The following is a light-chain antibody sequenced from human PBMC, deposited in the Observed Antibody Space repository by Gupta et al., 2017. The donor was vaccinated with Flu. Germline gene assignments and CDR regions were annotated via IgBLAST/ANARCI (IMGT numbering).Light chain of an antibody. CDR2: KDS. CDR1: KLGNNF. CDR3: QTWTGSTGV. J-gene: IGLJ3*02. V-gene: IGLV3-1*01. Sequence: SPRQTASITCSGDKLGNNFVSWYQHKPGQSPLLVIYKDSKRPSGIPDRFSGSNSGNTATLTISGTQAMDEADFYCQTWTGSTGVFGGGTKLTVL.